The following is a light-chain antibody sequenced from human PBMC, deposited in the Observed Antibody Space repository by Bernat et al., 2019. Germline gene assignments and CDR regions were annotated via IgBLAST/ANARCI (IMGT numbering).Light chain of an antibody. CDR1: QSISSW. J-gene: IGKJ1*01. CDR3: QQYNSYSPTWT. V-gene: IGKV1-5*03. Sequence: DIQMTQYPSTLSASVGDRVTITCRANQSISSWLAWYQQKPGKAPKLLIYKASSLESGVPSRFSGSGSGTEFTLTISSLQPDDFATYYCQQYNSYSPTWTFGQGTKVEIK. CDR2: KAS.